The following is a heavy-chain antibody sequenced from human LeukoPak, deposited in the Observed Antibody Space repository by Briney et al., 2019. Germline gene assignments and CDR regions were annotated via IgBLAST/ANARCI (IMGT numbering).Heavy chain of an antibody. Sequence: PSETLSLTCTVSGGSISSYYWSWIRQPPGKGLEWIGYIYYSGSTNYNPSLKSRVTISVDTSKNQFSLKLSSVTAADTAVYCCARGDSSSWYGDWFDPWGQGTLVTVSS. CDR2: IYYSGST. D-gene: IGHD6-13*01. CDR1: GGSISSYY. J-gene: IGHJ5*02. V-gene: IGHV4-59*01. CDR3: ARGDSSSWYGDWFDP.